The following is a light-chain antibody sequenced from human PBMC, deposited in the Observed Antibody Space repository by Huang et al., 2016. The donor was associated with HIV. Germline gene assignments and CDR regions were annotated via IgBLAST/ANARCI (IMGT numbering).Light chain of an antibody. Sequence: DTQLTQSPSSLSANVGDRVVLTCGAGQMIGSAVAWYQQKPGKPPRLMIHGVSALETGVPGRFSVSGSGTEFTLTISTLQPDDFATYFCQKYDSYPWTFGQGTKVEIK. J-gene: IGKJ1*01. CDR1: QMIGSA. V-gene: IGKV1-5*01. CDR3: QKYDSYPWT. CDR2: GVS.